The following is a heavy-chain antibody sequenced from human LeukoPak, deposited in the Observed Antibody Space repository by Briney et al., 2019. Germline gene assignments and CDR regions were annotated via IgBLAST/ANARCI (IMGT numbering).Heavy chain of an antibody. J-gene: IGHJ4*02. CDR2: IRSKANTYAT. CDR3: TRGTDDY. Sequence: PGGSLKLSCAASGFTFSGSAMHWVRQASGKGLEWVGRIRSKANTYATAYAASVKGRFTISRDYSKNTAYLQMNSLKTKDTAVYYCTRGTDDYWGQGTLVTVSS. V-gene: IGHV3-73*01. CDR1: GFTFSGSA.